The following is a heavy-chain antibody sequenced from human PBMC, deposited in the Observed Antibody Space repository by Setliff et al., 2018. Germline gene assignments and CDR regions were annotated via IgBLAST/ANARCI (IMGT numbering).Heavy chain of an antibody. CDR3: ARSGSFGMRYWFDY. CDR2: ISGYNGYT. CDR1: GYTFAKYG. D-gene: IGHD1-26*01. Sequence: GASVKVSCKAFGYTFAKYGTSWVRQAPGQGLEWMGWISGYNGYTVYAQKLQGRVTLTTDTSTGAAYMEVRSLTSDDTAVYYCARSGSFGMRYWFDYWGQGALVTVSS. V-gene: IGHV1-18*01. J-gene: IGHJ4*02.